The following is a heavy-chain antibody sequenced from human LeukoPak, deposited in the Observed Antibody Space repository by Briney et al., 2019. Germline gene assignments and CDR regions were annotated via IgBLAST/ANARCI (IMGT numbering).Heavy chain of an antibody. V-gene: IGHV5-51*01. D-gene: IGHD6-19*01. CDR3: ARRGSSGWFFDY. CDR1: GYSFSSYW. J-gene: IGHJ4*02. CDR2: LYPGDSET. Sequence: GESLKISCKGSGYSFSSYWIGWVRQMSGKGLEWMGILYPGDSETRYSQSFQGQVTISADKSISTAYLQWSSLKASDTATYYCARRGSSGWFFDYWGQGTLVTVSS.